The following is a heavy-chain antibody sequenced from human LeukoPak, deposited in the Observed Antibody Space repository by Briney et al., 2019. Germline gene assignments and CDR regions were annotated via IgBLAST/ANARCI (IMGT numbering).Heavy chain of an antibody. Sequence: GGCLRPSCAACGFPFSSESMNWGPQAPGKGLEWVSSISSSSSYIYYADSVKGRFTISRDNAKNSLYLQMNSLRAEDTAVYYCARSYYLGAFDIWGQGTMVAVSS. CDR1: GFPFSSES. D-gene: IGHD3-16*01. CDR2: ISSSSSYI. V-gene: IGHV3-21*01. J-gene: IGHJ3*02. CDR3: ARSYYLGAFDI.